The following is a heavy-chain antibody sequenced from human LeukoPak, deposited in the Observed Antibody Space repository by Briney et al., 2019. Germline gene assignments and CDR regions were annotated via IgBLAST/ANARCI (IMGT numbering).Heavy chain of an antibody. D-gene: IGHD3-22*01. CDR3: ARGPLLPHLYYMDV. CDR2: INPNSGNT. Sequence: ASVKVSCKASGYTFTGYYMHWVRQAPGQGLEWMGWINPNSGNTGYAQKFQGRVTMTRNTSISTAYMELSSLRSEDTAVYYCARGPLLPHLYYMDVWGKGTTVTISS. CDR1: GYTFTGYY. V-gene: IGHV1-8*02. J-gene: IGHJ6*03.